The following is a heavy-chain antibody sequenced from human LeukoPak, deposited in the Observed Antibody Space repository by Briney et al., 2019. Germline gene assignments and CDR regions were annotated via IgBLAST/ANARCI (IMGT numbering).Heavy chain of an antibody. V-gene: IGHV3-21*01. CDR2: ISTSSSYI. J-gene: IGHJ5*02. CDR3: ARDGSGWSNWFDP. CDR1: GFTFSSYM. Sequence: GGSLRLSCAASGFTFSSYMMNWVRQAPGKGLEWVSSISTSSSYIYHADSVKGRFTISRDNAKNSLFLQMNSLRAEDTAVYYCARDGSGWSNWFDPWGQGTLVTVSS. D-gene: IGHD6-19*01.